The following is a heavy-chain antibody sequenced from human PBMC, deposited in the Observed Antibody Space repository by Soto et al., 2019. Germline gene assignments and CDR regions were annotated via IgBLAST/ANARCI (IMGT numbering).Heavy chain of an antibody. CDR3: ARDMVAAAGTSSLQH. V-gene: IGHV1-46*03. Sequence: GASVKVSCKASGYTFTSYYMHWVRQAPGQGLEWMGIINPSGGSTSYAQKFQGRVTMTRDTSTSTVYMELSSLRSEDTAVYYCARDMVAAAGTSSLQHWGQGTLVTVSS. D-gene: IGHD6-13*01. CDR1: GYTFTSYY. CDR2: INPSGGST. J-gene: IGHJ1*01.